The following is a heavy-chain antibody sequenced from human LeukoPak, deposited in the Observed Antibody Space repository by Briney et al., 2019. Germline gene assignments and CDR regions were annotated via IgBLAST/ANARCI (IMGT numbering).Heavy chain of an antibody. J-gene: IGHJ1*01. V-gene: IGHV3-23*01. CDR2: ISGSGGST. CDR3: AKDPWLTSEYFQH. CDR1: GFTFSSYA. D-gene: IGHD6-19*01. Sequence: AGGSLRFSCAASGFTFSSYAMSWVRQAPGKGLEWVSAISGSGGSTYYADSVKGRFTISRDNSKNTLYLQMNSLRAEDTAVYYCAKDPWLTSEYFQHWGQGTLVTVSS.